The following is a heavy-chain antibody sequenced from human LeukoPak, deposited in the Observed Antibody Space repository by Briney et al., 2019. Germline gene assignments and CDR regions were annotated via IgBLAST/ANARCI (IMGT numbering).Heavy chain of an antibody. J-gene: IGHJ4*02. D-gene: IGHD6-19*01. CDR3: AKYPVAYTSGWYLDY. CDR2: ISGSGGST. CDR1: GFTFSRNA. V-gene: IGHV3-23*01. Sequence: GGSLRLSCAASGFTFSRNAMNWVRQAPGKGLEWVSTISGSGGSTYYADSVKGRFTISRDNFKSTLYLQMNNLRAEDTALYYCAKYPVAYTSGWYLDYWGQGTLVTVSS.